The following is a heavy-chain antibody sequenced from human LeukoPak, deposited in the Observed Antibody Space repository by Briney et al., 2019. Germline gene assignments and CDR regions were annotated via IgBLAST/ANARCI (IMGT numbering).Heavy chain of an antibody. J-gene: IGHJ4*02. Sequence: GGSLRLSCAASGFTISSYTMHWVRQAPGKGLEYVSGFSRNGGTTYYANSVKGRFTIPRDISRNTLYLQMGSLRADDMAVYYCARGMYDYTSSLDYWGQGTLVTVSS. CDR3: ARGMYDYTSSLDY. CDR1: GFTISSYT. D-gene: IGHD6-6*01. V-gene: IGHV3-64*01. CDR2: FSRNGGTT.